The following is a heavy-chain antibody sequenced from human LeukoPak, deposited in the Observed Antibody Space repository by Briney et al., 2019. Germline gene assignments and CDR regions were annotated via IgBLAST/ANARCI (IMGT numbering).Heavy chain of an antibody. CDR1: GGSISSSSYY. Sequence: SETLSLTCTVSGGSISSSSYYWGWIRQPPGKGLEWIGSIYYSGSTYYNPSLKSRVTISVDTSKNQFSLKLSSVTAADTAVYYCARALGIWFGEYIDYWGQGTLVTVSS. CDR3: ARALGIWFGEYIDY. CDR2: IYYSGST. J-gene: IGHJ4*02. D-gene: IGHD3-10*01. V-gene: IGHV4-39*07.